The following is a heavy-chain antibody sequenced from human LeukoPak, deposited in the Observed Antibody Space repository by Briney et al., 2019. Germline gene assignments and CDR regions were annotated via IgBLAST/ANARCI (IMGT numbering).Heavy chain of an antibody. J-gene: IGHJ4*02. V-gene: IGHV5-51*01. CDR2: IYPGDSDT. CDR3: ARQSPYCSSTSCYFDY. Sequence: GESLKISCKGPGYSFTSYWIGWVRQMPGKGLEWMGIIYPGDSDTRYSPSFQGQVTISADKSISTAYLQWSSLKASDTAMYYCARQSPYCSSTSCYFDYWGQGTLVTVSS. D-gene: IGHD2-2*01. CDR1: GYSFTSYW.